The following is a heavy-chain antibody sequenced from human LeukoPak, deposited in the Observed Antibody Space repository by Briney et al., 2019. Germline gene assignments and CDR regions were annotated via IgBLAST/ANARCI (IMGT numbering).Heavy chain of an antibody. CDR3: ARDNRGYDY. CDR2: ITSSSSAI. D-gene: IGHD5-12*01. V-gene: IGHV3-48*04. Sequence: PGGSLRPSCAASGFTFSTYSMNWVRQAPGKGLEWISYITSSSSAIYYTDSVKGRFTVSRDNAKNSLYLQMNSLRAEDTAVYYCARDNRGYDYWGQGTLVTVSS. CDR1: GFTFSTYS. J-gene: IGHJ4*02.